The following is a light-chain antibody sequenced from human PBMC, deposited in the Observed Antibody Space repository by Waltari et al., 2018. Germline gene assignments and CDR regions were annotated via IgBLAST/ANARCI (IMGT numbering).Light chain of an antibody. CDR1: QSISSY. CDR2: AAS. J-gene: IGKJ1*01. Sequence: DIQMTQSPYSLSASVGDRVNITCRASQSISSYLNWYQQKPGKAPKLLIYAASSLQSGFPSRFSGSGSGTDFTLTISSLQPEDFATYYCQQSYSTLTWTFGQGTKVEIK. CDR3: QQSYSTLTWT. V-gene: IGKV1-39*01.